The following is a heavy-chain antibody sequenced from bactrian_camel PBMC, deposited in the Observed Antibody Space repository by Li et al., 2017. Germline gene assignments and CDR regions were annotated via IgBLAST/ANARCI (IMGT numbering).Heavy chain of an antibody. CDR3: AADGTPDWLLVRGDQCKSGY. CDR2: IYPELDKT. D-gene: IGHD1*01. CDR1: GYASSPYC. V-gene: IGHV3S6*01. Sequence: HVQLVESGGDSVQAGGSLRLSCLASGYASSPYCMAWFRQIPGKEREGVARIYPELDKTYYADSVQGRFTISRDNAKSALYLILNSLKPEDSAMYYCAADGTPDWLLVRGDQCKSGYRGRGTQVTVS. J-gene: IGHJ4*01.